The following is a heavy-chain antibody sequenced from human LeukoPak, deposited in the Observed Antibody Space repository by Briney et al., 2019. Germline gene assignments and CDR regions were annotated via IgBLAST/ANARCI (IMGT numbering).Heavy chain of an antibody. CDR3: ARGHVVPAAPPEGYYYYYMDV. CDR2: INHSGST. D-gene: IGHD2-2*01. J-gene: IGHJ6*03. V-gene: IGHV4-34*01. Sequence: SETLSLTCAVYGGSFSGYYWSWIRQPPGKGLEWIGEINHSGSTNYNPSLKRRVTISVDTSKNQLSLKLSFVTAADQAVYYGARGHVVPAAPPEGYYYYYMDVRGKGTTVTVSS. CDR1: GGSFSGYY.